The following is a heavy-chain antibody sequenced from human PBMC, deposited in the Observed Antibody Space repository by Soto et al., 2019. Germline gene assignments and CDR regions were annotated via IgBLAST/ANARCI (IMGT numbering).Heavy chain of an antibody. V-gene: IGHV1-18*04. D-gene: IGHD1-26*01. CDR2: ISAYNGNT. CDR1: GYTFTSYG. CDR3: AREVYGVVGPTGYYFDY. J-gene: IGHJ4*02. Sequence: QVQLVQSGAEVEKPGASVKVSCKASGYTFTSYGITWVRQAPGQGLEWMGLISAYNGNTNYAQRLQGRVTMTTDTSTTTAYMELRSLRSDDTAVYYCAREVYGVVGPTGYYFDYCGQGTLVTVSS.